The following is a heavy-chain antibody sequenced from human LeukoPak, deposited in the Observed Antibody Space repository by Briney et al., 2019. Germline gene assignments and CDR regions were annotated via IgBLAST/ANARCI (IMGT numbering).Heavy chain of an antibody. CDR1: GGSISSYY. V-gene: IGHV4-59*01. CDR2: IYYSGST. J-gene: IGHJ4*02. CDR3: ASQTYSGSYRFDY. Sequence: PSETLSLTCTVSGGSISSYYWSWIRQPPGKGLEWIGYIYYSGSTNYNPSLKSRVTISVDTSKNQFSLKLSSVTAADTAVYYCASQTYSGSYRFDYWGQGTLVTISS. D-gene: IGHD1-26*01.